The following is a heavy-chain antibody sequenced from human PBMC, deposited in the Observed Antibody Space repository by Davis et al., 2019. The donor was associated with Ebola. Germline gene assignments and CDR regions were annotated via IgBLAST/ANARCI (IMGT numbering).Heavy chain of an antibody. CDR3: ARGHAIAVAGSFDY. J-gene: IGHJ4*02. D-gene: IGHD6-19*01. CDR1: GGTFSSYA. V-gene: IGHV1-69*06. Sequence: SVKVSCKASGGTFSSYAISWVRQAPGQGLEWMGGIIPIFGTANYAQKFQGRVTITADKSTSTAYMELSSLRSEDTAVYYCARGHAIAVAGSFDYWGQGTLVTVSS. CDR2: IIPIFGTA.